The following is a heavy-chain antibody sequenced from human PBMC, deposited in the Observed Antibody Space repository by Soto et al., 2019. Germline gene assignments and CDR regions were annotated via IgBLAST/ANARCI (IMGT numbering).Heavy chain of an antibody. CDR3: ARGSNSSGWQIDY. Sequence: SETLSLTCAVYGGSFSGYYWSWIRQPPGKGLEWIGEINHSGSTNYNPSLKSRVTISVDTSKNQFSLKLSSVTAADTAVYYCARGSNSSGWQIDYWGQGTLVTVSS. D-gene: IGHD6-19*01. V-gene: IGHV4-34*01. J-gene: IGHJ4*02. CDR2: INHSGST. CDR1: GGSFSGYY.